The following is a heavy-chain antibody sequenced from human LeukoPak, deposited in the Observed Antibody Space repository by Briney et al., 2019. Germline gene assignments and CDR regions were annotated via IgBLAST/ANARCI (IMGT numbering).Heavy chain of an antibody. D-gene: IGHD6-13*01. J-gene: IGHJ6*02. CDR3: ASGYSSSFYYGMDV. CDR1: GFTVSSNY. CDR2: IYSGGST. Sequence: AGGSLRLSCAASGFTVSSNYMSWVRQAPGKGLEWVSVIYSGGSTYYADSVKGRFTISRDNSKNTLYLQMNSLRAEGTAVYYCASGYSSSFYYGMDVWGQGTTVTVSS. V-gene: IGHV3-66*01.